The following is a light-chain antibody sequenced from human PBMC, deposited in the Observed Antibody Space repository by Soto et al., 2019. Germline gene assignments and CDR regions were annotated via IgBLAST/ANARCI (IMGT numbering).Light chain of an antibody. CDR3: QQFASSPRT. Sequence: EIVLTQSPDTLSLSPGERATLSCRASESVDKYYLAWYQQKLGQGPRPLIYGASTRATDIPDRFLASGSGTDFTLTITRLEPEDSAVYYCQQFASSPRTFGQGSKVEIK. CDR2: GAS. V-gene: IGKV3-20*01. CDR1: ESVDKYY. J-gene: IGKJ2*01.